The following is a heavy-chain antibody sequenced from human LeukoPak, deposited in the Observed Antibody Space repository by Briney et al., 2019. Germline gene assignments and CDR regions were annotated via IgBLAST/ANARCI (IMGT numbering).Heavy chain of an antibody. CDR3: ARDRYCSA. Sequence: PGGSLRLSCAASGFTFSSYWMHWVRQAPGKGLERVANIKQDESEKYYVDSVKGRFTISRDNAKNSLYLKMNSLRPEDRPVYFFARDRYCSAWGQGTLVTVSS. J-gene: IGHJ4*02. CDR1: GFTFSSYW. CDR2: IKQDESEK. D-gene: IGHD5-18*01. V-gene: IGHV3-7*01.